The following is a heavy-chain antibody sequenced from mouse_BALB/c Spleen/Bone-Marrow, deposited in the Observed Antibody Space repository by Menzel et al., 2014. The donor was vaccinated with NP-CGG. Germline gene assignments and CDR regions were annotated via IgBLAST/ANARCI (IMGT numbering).Heavy chain of an antibody. Sequence: EVQLQQSGAELVKPGASVKLSCTASGFNIKDTFMHWVKQRPDQGLEWIGRIDPANGNTKYDPKFQGKATIKADTSSNTAYLQLNSLTSEDTAVYCCAGSGRYFDYVAYWGQGTLVTVSA. J-gene: IGHJ3*01. CDR2: IDPANGNT. V-gene: IGHV14-3*02. CDR1: GFNIKDTF. CDR3: AGSGRYFDYVAY. D-gene: IGHD2-4*01.